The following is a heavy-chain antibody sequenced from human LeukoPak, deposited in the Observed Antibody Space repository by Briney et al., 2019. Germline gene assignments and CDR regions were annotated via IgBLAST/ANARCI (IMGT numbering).Heavy chain of an antibody. J-gene: IGHJ6*03. D-gene: IGHD1-7*01. CDR1: GFTFSTYP. V-gene: IGHV3-30*04. CDR3: AKRRGLELTYYYHMDV. Sequence: GRSLRLSCAASGFTFSTYPMHWVRQAPGKGLEWVAVISNDGSNKYYADSVKGRFTFSRDNSKNTLYLQMNSLRADDTAVYYCAKRRGLELTYYYHMDVWGKGTTVTVSS. CDR2: ISNDGSNK.